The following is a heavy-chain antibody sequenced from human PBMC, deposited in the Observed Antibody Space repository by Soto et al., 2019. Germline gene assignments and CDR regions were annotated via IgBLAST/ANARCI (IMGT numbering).Heavy chain of an antibody. CDR2: ISGSGGST. J-gene: IGHJ4*02. V-gene: IGHV3-23*01. CDR3: ERGFSAGKGSPTDF. CDR1: GFTFSSFA. Sequence: GGSLRLSCAASGFTFSSFAMSWVRQAPGKGLDWVSAISGSGGSTYSADSVKGRFTISRDNSKNTLYLQMSSLRAEDTAVYYCERGFSAGKGSPTDFWGQGSLVTVSS. D-gene: IGHD6-13*01.